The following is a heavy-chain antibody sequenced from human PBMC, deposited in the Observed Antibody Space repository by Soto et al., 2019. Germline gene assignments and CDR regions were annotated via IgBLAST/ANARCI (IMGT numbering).Heavy chain of an antibody. V-gene: IGHV3-11*01. Sequence: GGSLRLSCAASGFTFSDYYISWIRQAPGKGLERVSSISSSGDTIYYADSVKGRFTISRDNAKNSVYLQLNDVRADDTAVYYCARDTARQYGSATYYHFDHWGPGTLVTVSS. CDR3: ARDTARQYGSATYYHFDH. CDR2: ISSSGDTI. CDR1: GFTFSDYY. J-gene: IGHJ4*02. D-gene: IGHD3-10*01.